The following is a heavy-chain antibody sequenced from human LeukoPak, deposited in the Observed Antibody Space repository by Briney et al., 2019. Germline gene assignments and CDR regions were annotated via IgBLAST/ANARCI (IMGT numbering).Heavy chain of an antibody. Sequence: PGGSLRLSCAASGFTFSDYSMNWVRQAPGKGLEWVSYISFSVNTKYYGDSVKGRFTISRDNAKNSLYLHMDSLRAEDTAVYYCARGANSSGWAYFDHWGQGTLVTVSS. J-gene: IGHJ4*02. CDR3: ARGANSSGWAYFDH. CDR2: ISFSVNTK. CDR1: GFTFSDYS. V-gene: IGHV3-48*04. D-gene: IGHD6-19*01.